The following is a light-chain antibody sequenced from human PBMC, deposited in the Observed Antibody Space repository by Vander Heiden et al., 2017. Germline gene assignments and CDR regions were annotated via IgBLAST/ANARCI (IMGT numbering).Light chain of an antibody. CDR1: SSDVGGYEY. J-gene: IGLJ2*01. CDR3: SSYRAGITVV. Sequence: HSALTQPAAVSGSPGPTITISCTGTSSDVGGYEYVSWYQCHPGRVPKLIIHDVTERPSGISNRFSGSKSGNRASLTISGLQAEDEADYYCSSYRAGITVVFGGGTKVTVL. V-gene: IGLV2-14*03. CDR2: DVT.